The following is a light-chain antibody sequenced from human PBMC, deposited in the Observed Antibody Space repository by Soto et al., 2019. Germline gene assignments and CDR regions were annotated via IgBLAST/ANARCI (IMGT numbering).Light chain of an antibody. V-gene: IGKV1-5*01. J-gene: IGKJ1*01. CDR2: AAS. CDR3: QQYNSYSGT. CDR1: QSIRKY. Sequence: DIQMTQSPSSLSASVGDRVIITCRASQSIRKYLNWYQHKPGKVPTLLIYAASSLQSGVPSRFSGSGSGTEFTLTISSLQPDDFATYYCQQYNSYSGTFGQGTKVDI.